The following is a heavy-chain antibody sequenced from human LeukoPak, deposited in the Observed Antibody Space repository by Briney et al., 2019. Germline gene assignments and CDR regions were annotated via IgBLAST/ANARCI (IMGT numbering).Heavy chain of an antibody. CDR2: IYYSGST. J-gene: IGHJ3*02. CDR3: ARALGEDYYDSSGYPDAFDI. D-gene: IGHD3-22*01. CDR1: GGSISSYY. Sequence: SETLSLTCTVSGGSISSYYWSWIRQPPGKGLEWIGYIYYSGSTNYNPSLKSRVTISVDTSKNQFSLKLSSVTAADTAVYYCARALGEDYYDSSGYPDAFDIWGQGTMVTVSS. V-gene: IGHV4-59*01.